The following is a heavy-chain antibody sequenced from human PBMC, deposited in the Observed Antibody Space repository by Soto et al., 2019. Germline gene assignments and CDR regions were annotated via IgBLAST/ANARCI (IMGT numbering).Heavy chain of an antibody. CDR3: ARDPPNFYYYGMDV. Sequence: GGSLRLSCAASGFTFSSYGMPWVRQAPGKGLEWLSYISKSSTTINYADSVKGRFTISRDNAKNSVYLEMSSLRDEDSAVYYCARDPPNFYYYGMDVWGQGTTVTVSS. V-gene: IGHV3-48*02. CDR2: ISKSSTTI. J-gene: IGHJ6*02. CDR1: GFTFSSYG.